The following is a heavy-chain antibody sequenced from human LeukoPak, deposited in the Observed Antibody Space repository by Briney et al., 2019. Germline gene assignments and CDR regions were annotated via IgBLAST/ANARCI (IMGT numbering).Heavy chain of an antibody. Sequence: GGSLRLSCAPSVFSFSSYAMSWVRHAPGKGREWVSPSRGSGGSTYYAASVKGRFNISRDNSKNTLYLQMNSLRAEDTAVYYCAKGPPGEFDYWGQGTLVTVSS. J-gene: IGHJ4*02. V-gene: IGHV3-23*01. D-gene: IGHD3-16*01. CDR1: VFSFSSYA. CDR3: AKGPPGEFDY. CDR2: SRGSGGST.